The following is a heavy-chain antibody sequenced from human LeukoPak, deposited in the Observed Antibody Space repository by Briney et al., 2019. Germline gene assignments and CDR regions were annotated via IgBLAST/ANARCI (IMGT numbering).Heavy chain of an antibody. CDR3: ARGPPLFTN. D-gene: IGHD3-10*01. J-gene: IGHJ4*02. Sequence: PGGSLRLSFAASGFTFSTYSMNWVRQAPGKGLEWVSYIGTSGNTIYYADSVKGRFTISRDNAKNSLYLQMNSLRDEDTAVYYCARGPPLFTNWGQGTLVTVSS. CDR1: GFTFSTYS. V-gene: IGHV3-48*02. CDR2: IGTSGNTI.